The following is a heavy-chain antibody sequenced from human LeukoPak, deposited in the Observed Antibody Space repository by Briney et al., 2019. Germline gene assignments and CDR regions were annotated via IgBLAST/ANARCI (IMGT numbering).Heavy chain of an antibody. CDR3: ARRGPIVEVPAAIDY. CDR2: INHSGST. CDR1: GGSISSYY. D-gene: IGHD2-2*01. V-gene: IGHV4-34*01. Sequence: SETLSLTCTVSGGSISSYYWSWIRQPPGKGLEWIGEINHSGSTNYNPSLKSRVTISVDTSKNQFSLKLSSVTAADTAVYYCARRGPIVEVPAAIDYWGQGTLVTVSS. J-gene: IGHJ4*02.